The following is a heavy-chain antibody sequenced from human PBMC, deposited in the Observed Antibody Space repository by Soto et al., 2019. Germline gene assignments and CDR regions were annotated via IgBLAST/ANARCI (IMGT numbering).Heavy chain of an antibody. J-gene: IGHJ6*02. D-gene: IGHD1-7*01. CDR1: GFTFSSYA. CDR2: ISGSGGST. V-gene: IGHV3-23*01. CDR3: AKGLELRGAYYYYYGMDV. Sequence: EVQLLESGGGLVQPGGSLRLSCAASGFTFSSYAMSWVRQAPGKGLEWVSAISGSGGSTYYADSVKGRFTISRDSSKNTLYLQMNSLRAEDTAVYYCAKGLELRGAYYYYYGMDVWGQGTTVTVSS.